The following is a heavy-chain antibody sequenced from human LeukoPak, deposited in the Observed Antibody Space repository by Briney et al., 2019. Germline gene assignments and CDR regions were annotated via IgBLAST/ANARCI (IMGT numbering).Heavy chain of an antibody. Sequence: ASVKVSCKASGGTFSSYAISWVRQAPGQGLEWMGRIIPILGIANYAQKFQGRVTITADKSTSTAYMVLSRLRSEDTAVYYCARANGVDYYDSSGYYYWGQGTLVTVSS. J-gene: IGHJ4*02. CDR2: IIPILGIA. V-gene: IGHV1-69*04. CDR1: GGTFSSYA. CDR3: ARANGVDYYDSSGYYY. D-gene: IGHD3-22*01.